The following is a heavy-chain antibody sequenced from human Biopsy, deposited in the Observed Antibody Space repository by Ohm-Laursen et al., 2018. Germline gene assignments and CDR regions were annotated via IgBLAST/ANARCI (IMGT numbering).Heavy chain of an antibody. D-gene: IGHD1-26*01. Sequence: SVKASCKASGGTLTKYAISWVQQAPGQGLEWLGGMIPIFGLANYAQKFQGRVTITADESTSTAYMELSSLRSDDTAVYYCARDALGGGSYRFFYWGQGTLVTVSS. V-gene: IGHV1-69*13. CDR3: ARDALGGGSYRFFY. J-gene: IGHJ4*02. CDR1: GGTLTKYA. CDR2: MIPIFGLA.